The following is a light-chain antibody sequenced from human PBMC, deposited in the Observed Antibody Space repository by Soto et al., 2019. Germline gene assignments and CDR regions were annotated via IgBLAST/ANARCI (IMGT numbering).Light chain of an antibody. J-gene: IGKJ1*01. Sequence: TVMTQSPSPLSVSPGERAPFSCGASQNIRTNLAWYQQKPGQAPRFLIYGASTRATGIPPRFSGWGSGTQFTLTISSLQSEDSELYYCQHYNNWPWTFGQGTKVDIK. CDR3: QHYNNWPWT. CDR2: GAS. CDR1: QNIRTN. V-gene: IGKV3-15*01.